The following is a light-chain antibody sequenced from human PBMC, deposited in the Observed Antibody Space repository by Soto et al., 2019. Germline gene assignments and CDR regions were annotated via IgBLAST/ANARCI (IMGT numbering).Light chain of an antibody. CDR3: QQLASYPIGT. V-gene: IGKV1-9*01. CDR2: DAS. CDR1: QDISSS. J-gene: IGKJ4*01. Sequence: DIQLTHSPSFLSASVGYRVTITCRASQDISSSLAWYQQKPGKAPKLLIYDASTLQTGVPSRFRGSGSGTEFTLTISSLQPEDFATYSCQQLASYPIGTFGGGTKVDIK.